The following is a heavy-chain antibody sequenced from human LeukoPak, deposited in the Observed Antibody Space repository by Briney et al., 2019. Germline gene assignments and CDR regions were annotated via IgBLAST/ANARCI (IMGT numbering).Heavy chain of an antibody. CDR3: ARSLEEPGIAAAEWFF. Sequence: SETLSLTCTVSGGSFSSSDYYWGWIRQPPGKGLEWIGSIYYSGTTYYNPSLKSRVTISVDTSKKQFSLKLRSVTAADTAVYYCARSLEEPGIAAAEWFFWGQGTLVTVSS. V-gene: IGHV4-39*01. D-gene: IGHD6-13*01. CDR2: IYYSGTT. CDR1: GGSFSSSDYY. J-gene: IGHJ4*02.